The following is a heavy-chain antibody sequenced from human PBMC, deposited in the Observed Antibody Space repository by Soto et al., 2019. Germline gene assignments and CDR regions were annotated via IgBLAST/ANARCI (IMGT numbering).Heavy chain of an antibody. CDR3: VKGLQWELPLAN. V-gene: IGHV3-23*01. Sequence: GGSLRLSCAASGFTFSNYAMSWVRQAPGKGLEWVSAISSSRGSTYYANSVKGRFTISRDNSKNTLFLQMNSLRAEDTAVYYCVKGLQWELPLANWGQGTLVTVSS. CDR2: ISSSRGST. J-gene: IGHJ4*02. CDR1: GFTFSNYA. D-gene: IGHD1-26*01.